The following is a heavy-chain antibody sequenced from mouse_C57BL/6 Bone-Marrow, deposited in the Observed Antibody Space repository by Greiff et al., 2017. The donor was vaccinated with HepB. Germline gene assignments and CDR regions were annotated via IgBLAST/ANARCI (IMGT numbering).Heavy chain of an antibody. CDR2: IDPEDGDT. CDR1: GFNIKDYY. Sequence: VQLQQSGAELVRPGASVKLSCTASGFNIKDYYMHWVKQRPEQGLEWIGRIDPEDGDTEYAPKFQGKATMTADTSSNTAYLQLSSLTSEDTAVYYWTTRGLLRFLFDYWGQGTTLTVSS. V-gene: IGHV14-1*01. D-gene: IGHD1-1*01. J-gene: IGHJ2*01. CDR3: TTRGLLRFLFDY.